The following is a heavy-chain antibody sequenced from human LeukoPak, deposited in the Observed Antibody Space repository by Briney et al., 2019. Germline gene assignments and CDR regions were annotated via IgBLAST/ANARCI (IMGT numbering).Heavy chain of an antibody. J-gene: IGHJ4*02. CDR3: ASRLKNPSDYGLSKYYFDS. Sequence: SGGSLRLSCAASGFTFSSYGMHWVRQAPGKGLEWVAVISYDGSNKYYADSVKGRFTISRDNSKNTLYLQMNSLRAEDTAVYYCASRLKNPSDYGLSKYYFDSWGQGTLVTVSS. D-gene: IGHD4-17*01. CDR2: ISYDGSNK. CDR1: GFTFSSYG. V-gene: IGHV3-30*03.